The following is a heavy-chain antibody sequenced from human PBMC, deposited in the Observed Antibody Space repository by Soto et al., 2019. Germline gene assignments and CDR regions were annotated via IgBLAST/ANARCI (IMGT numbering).Heavy chain of an antibody. CDR2: IYYSGST. J-gene: IGHJ4*02. D-gene: IGHD2-21*02. CDR3: ARHDIEGDRLFDY. CDR1: GGSISSSSYY. V-gene: IGHV4-39*01. Sequence: QLQLQESGPGLVKPSETLSLTCTVSGGSISSSSYYWGWIRQPPGKGLEWIGSIYYSGSTYYNPSLKSRVTISVDTSKNQFSLKLSSVTAADTAVYYCARHDIEGDRLFDYWGQGTLVTVSS.